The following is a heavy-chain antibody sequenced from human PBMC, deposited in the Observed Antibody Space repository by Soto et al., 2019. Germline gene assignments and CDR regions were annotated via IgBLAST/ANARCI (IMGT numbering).Heavy chain of an antibody. J-gene: IGHJ4*02. CDR1: GLTFSSFA. CDR3: AKVEISWLRYFDY. V-gene: IGHV3-23*01. CDR2: ISGSGGST. D-gene: IGHD5-12*01. Sequence: GGSLRLSCAASGLTFSSFAMSWVRQAPGKGLEWVSAISGSGGSTYYADSVKGRFTISRDNSKNTLYLQMNSLRAEDTAVYFCAKVEISWLRYFDYWGQGTLVTVSS.